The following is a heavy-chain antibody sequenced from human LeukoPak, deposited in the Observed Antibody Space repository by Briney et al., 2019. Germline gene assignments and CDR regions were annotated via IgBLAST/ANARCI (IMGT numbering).Heavy chain of an antibody. CDR3: ARSNDFDLTYNWFDP. J-gene: IGHJ5*02. Sequence: ASVKVSCKASGYTFTGYYMHWVRQAPGQGLEWMGWINPNSGGTNYAQKFQGRVTMTRDTSISTAYMELSRLRSDDTAVYYCARSNDFDLTYNWFDPWGQGTLVTVSS. V-gene: IGHV1-2*02. CDR1: GYTFTGYY. CDR2: INPNSGGT. D-gene: IGHD3-3*01.